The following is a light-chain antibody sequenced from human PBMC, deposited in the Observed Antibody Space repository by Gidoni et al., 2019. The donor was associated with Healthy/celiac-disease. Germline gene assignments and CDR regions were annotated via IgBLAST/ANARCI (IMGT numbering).Light chain of an antibody. CDR3: QQRSNWATFT. CDR1: QLVSSY. J-gene: IGKJ4*01. V-gene: IGKV3-11*01. Sequence: ELILTHSPATLSLSPGERATLFSRARQLVSSYLAWYQQKPGQAPRLLIYDASNRATGIPARFSGSGSGTDFTLTISSLEPEDFAVYYCQQRSNWATFTFXGXTKVEIK. CDR2: DAS.